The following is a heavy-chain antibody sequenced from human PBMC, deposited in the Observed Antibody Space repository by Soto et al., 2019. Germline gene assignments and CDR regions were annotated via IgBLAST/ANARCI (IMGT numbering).Heavy chain of an antibody. CDR1: GFTFSSYA. D-gene: IGHD3-16*01. J-gene: IGHJ3*02. CDR2: ISYDGSNK. Sequence: PGGSLRLSCAASGFTFSSYAMSWVRQAPGKGLEWVAVISYDGSNKYYADSVKGRFTISRDNSKNTLYLQMNSLRAEDTAVYYCAKGGRNYDYIWGSLGGDAFDIWGQGTMVTVSS. V-gene: IGHV3-30*18. CDR3: AKGGRNYDYIWGSLGGDAFDI.